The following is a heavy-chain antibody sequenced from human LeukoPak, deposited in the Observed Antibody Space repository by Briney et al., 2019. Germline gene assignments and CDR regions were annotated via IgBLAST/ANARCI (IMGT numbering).Heavy chain of an antibody. D-gene: IGHD1-26*01. V-gene: IGHV3-74*01. CDR2: INSDGSTS. CDR3: ARWGYSGNSYYFDY. CDR1: GFTFSSFW. Sequence: GGSLRLSRAASGFTFSSFWMQWVRQAPGKGLVRVSRINSDGSTSSYADSVRGRFTISRDSAKNTVYLQMNSLRAEDTAVYYCARWGYSGNSYYFDYWGQGALVTVSS. J-gene: IGHJ4*02.